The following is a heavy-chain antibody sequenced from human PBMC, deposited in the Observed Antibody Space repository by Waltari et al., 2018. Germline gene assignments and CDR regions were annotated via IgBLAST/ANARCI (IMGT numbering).Heavy chain of an antibody. J-gene: IGHJ4*02. Sequence: QLQLQESGPGLVKPSETLSLTCTVSDGSISSGNYYWGWIRQSPGKGLEWIGSIYYSGRTAYNPSRKSRVTISVDTPKHQFSLKLSSVTAADTAVYYCARSLHIFRAAAGMFDYWGQGSLVIVSS. CDR1: DGSISSGNYY. V-gene: IGHV4-39*01. CDR3: ARSLHIFRAAAGMFDY. D-gene: IGHD6-13*01. CDR2: IYYSGRT.